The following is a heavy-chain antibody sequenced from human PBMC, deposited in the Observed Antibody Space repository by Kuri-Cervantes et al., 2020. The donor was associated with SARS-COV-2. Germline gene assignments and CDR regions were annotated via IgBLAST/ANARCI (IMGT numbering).Heavy chain of an antibody. CDR2: ISSSSSYI. CDR1: GFTFSSYA. CDR3: ARDFSRTIQLWPSTLYYMDV. D-gene: IGHD5-18*01. V-gene: IGHV3-21*01. Sequence: RTLSLTCAASGFTFSSYAMHWVRQAPGKGLEWVSSISSSSSYIYYADSVKGRFTISRDNAKNSLYLQMNSLRAEDTAVYYCARDFSRTIQLWPSTLYYMDVWGKGTTVTVSS. J-gene: IGHJ6*03.